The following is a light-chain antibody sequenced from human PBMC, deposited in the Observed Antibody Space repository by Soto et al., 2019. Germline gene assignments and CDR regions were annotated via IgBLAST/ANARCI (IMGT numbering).Light chain of an antibody. CDR2: GAS. Sequence: EIVLTQSPGTLALPPGERATLSCRASQSVSISCLAWYEQKPGQAPRLLIYGASSRATGVPDRFSGSGSGTDFTLTISRLEPEDFAVYYCHQYGSSLPITFGQGTRLEIK. CDR1: QSVSISC. J-gene: IGKJ5*01. CDR3: HQYGSSLPIT. V-gene: IGKV3-20*01.